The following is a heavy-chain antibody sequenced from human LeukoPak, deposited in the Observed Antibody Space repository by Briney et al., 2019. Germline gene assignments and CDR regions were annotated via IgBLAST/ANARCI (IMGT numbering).Heavy chain of an antibody. V-gene: IGHV3-23*01. D-gene: IGHD6-19*01. CDR3: AKSRSVEDGFDI. Sequence: GGALRLSCAGSGFTFSSYAMSWVRQAPGKGLEWVSAVRGNGYDTYYANSVKGRFPISRDSSKNTLYLQMNGLRADDTAVYHCAKSRSVEDGFDIWGHGTMVTVSS. J-gene: IGHJ3*02. CDR2: VRGNGYDT. CDR1: GFTFSSYA.